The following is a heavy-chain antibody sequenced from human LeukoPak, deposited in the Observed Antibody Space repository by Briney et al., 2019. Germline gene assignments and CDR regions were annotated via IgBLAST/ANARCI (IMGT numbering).Heavy chain of an antibody. Sequence: GGSLRLSCAASGFTFSSYSMNWVRQAPGKGLEWVSSISSSSSYIYYADSVKGRFTISRDNSKNTLYLQMNSLRAEDTAVYYCARDLDYVWGSYRYTQNYYYGMDVWGQGTTVTVSS. CDR1: GFTFSSYS. CDR2: ISSSSSYI. D-gene: IGHD3-16*02. CDR3: ARDLDYVWGSYRYTQNYYYGMDV. V-gene: IGHV3-21*01. J-gene: IGHJ6*02.